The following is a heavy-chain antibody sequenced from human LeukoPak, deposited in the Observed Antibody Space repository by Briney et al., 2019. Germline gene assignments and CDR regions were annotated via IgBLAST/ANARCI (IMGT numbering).Heavy chain of an antibody. Sequence: SVKVSCKASGGTFISHAISWVRQAPGQGLEWMGGIIPIFGTANYAQKFQGRVTITADESTSTAYMELSSLRSEDTAVYYCARDPLVSRTYYYDSSGYYPRRDYYYYGMDVWGQGTTVTVSS. CDR1: GGTFISHA. CDR2: IIPIFGTA. V-gene: IGHV1-69*13. D-gene: IGHD3-22*01. J-gene: IGHJ6*02. CDR3: ARDPLVSRTYYYDSSGYYPRRDYYYYGMDV.